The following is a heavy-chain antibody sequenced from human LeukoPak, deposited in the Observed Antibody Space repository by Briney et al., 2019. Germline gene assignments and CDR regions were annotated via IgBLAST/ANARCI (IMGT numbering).Heavy chain of an antibody. CDR1: GFTFSSYR. D-gene: IGHD2-15*01. Sequence: GGSLRLSCAASGFTFSSYRMNWVRQAPGKGLDWVSSISSSSSYIYYADSVKGRFTISRDNAKNSLYLQMSSLRAEDTAVYYCARAGAYCSGGSCYSVRSYYYYGMDVWGQGTTVTVSS. CDR3: ARAGAYCSGGSCYSVRSYYYYGMDV. J-gene: IGHJ6*02. V-gene: IGHV3-21*01. CDR2: ISSSSSYI.